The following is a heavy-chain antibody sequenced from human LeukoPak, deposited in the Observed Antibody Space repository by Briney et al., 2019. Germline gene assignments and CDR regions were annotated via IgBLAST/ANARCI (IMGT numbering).Heavy chain of an antibody. CDR3: AKDFWSWGGPGGIAARPFQFDP. CDR2: IRYDGSNK. CDR1: GFTFSSYG. D-gene: IGHD6-6*01. Sequence: GGSLRLSCAASGFTFSSYGMHWVRQAPGKGLEWVAFIRYDGSNKYYADSVKGRFTISRDNSKNTLYLQMNGLRAEDTAAYYCAKDFWSWGGPGGIAARPFQFDPWGQGTLVTVSS. J-gene: IGHJ5*02. V-gene: IGHV3-30*02.